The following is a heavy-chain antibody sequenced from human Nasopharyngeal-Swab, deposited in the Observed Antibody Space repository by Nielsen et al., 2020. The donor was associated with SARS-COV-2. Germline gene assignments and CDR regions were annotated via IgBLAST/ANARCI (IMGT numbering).Heavy chain of an antibody. CDR3: SGAGGTSGWYEY. V-gene: IGHV3-23*01. CDR1: ALTFSTSA. J-gene: IGHJ4*02. Sequence: GESLKISCAASALTFSTSAMSWVRQAPGKGLEWVSLIGGSGTITYYVDSVKGRLTISRDNSKNMVYLQMNNLRAEDTAIYYCSGAGGTSGWYEYWGRGTLVTVSS. CDR2: IGGSGTIT. D-gene: IGHD6-19*01.